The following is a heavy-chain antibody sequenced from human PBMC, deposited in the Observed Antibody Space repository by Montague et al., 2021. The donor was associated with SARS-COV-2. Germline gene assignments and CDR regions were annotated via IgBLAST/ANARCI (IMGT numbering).Heavy chain of an antibody. J-gene: IGHJ5*02. D-gene: IGHD2-15*01. CDR2: INTDGSRI. V-gene: IGHV3-74*03. CDR3: ASGSCSGDECYPPDP. CDR1: GFTFSNYW. Sequence: SLRLSCAVSGFTFSNYWMHWVRQVPGKGLVWVSRINTDGSRITYADSVKGRFTMSRDNAKNTLYLQMDSLRPEDSAMYYCASGSCSGDECYPPDPWGQGTLVTVSS.